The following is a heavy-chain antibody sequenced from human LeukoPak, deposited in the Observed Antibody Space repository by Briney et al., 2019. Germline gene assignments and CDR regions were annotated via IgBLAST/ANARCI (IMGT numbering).Heavy chain of an antibody. D-gene: IGHD3-10*01. CDR1: GFTFDSTW. J-gene: IGHJ4*02. Sequence: LSGGSLRLSCEGSGFTFDSTWMHWVRQDPGRGLVWVSRISGDGITTTYADSVKGRFTISRDNAKSTVYLQMNSVRDDDTAVYYCARGGSPFYWGQGSRVTAS. CDR3: ARGGSPFY. V-gene: IGHV3-74*01. CDR2: ISGDGITT.